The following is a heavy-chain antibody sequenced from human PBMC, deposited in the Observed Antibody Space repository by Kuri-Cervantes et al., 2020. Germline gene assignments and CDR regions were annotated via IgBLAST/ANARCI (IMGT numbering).Heavy chain of an antibody. D-gene: IGHD3-22*01. J-gene: IGHJ5*02. Sequence: SETLSLTCTVSGGSISSYYWSWIRQPPGKGLEWIGYIYYSGSTNYNPSLKSRVTRSVDTSKNQFSLKLSSVTAADTAVYYCARTYYYDSSGYYSAWGQGTLVTVSS. CDR1: GGSISSYY. CDR3: ARTYYYDSSGYYSA. CDR2: IYYSGST. V-gene: IGHV4-59*08.